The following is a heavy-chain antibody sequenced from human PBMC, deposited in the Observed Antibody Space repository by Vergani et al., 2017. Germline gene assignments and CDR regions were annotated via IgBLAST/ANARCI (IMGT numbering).Heavy chain of an antibody. V-gene: IGHV3-48*01. CDR2: ISSSSSYI. Sequence: EVQLVESGGGLVQPGGSLRLSCAASGFTFSSYSMNWVRQAPGKGLEWVSYISSSSSYIYYADSVKGRFTISRDNAKNSLYLQMNSLRAEDTAVYYCARVQATYDFWSGSYYYYYMDVWGKGTTVTVSS. CDR1: GFTFSSYS. D-gene: IGHD3-3*01. CDR3: ARVQATYDFWSGSYYYYYMDV. J-gene: IGHJ6*03.